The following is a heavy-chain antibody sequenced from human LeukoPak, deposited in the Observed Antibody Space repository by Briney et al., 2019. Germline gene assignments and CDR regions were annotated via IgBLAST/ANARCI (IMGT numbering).Heavy chain of an antibody. J-gene: IGHJ4*02. CDR1: GGSFSGYY. D-gene: IGHD4-17*01. V-gene: IGHV4-34*01. CDR2: INHSGST. Sequence: SETLSLTCAVYGGSFSGYYWSWIRQPPGKGLEWIGEINHSGSTNYNPSLKSRVTISVDTSKNQFSLKLSSVTAADTAVYYCARRPVYGDHWDYWGQGTLVTVSS. CDR3: ARRPVYGDHWDY.